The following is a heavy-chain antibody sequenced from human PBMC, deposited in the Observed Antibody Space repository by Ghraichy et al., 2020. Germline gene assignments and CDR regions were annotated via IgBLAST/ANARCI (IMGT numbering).Heavy chain of an antibody. D-gene: IGHD3-22*01. CDR2: IKEDGSEK. CDR3: VRYYDGSGNYDAFDM. V-gene: IGHV3-7*03. Sequence: GGSLRLSCTASGFAFSSNWMTWVRQAPGKGLEWVANIKEDGSEKYYVDSVKGRFTIFRDNAKTSLYLQMNSLRADDTAVYYCVRYYDGSGNYDAFDMWGQGTMVTVSS. J-gene: IGHJ3*02. CDR1: GFAFSSNW.